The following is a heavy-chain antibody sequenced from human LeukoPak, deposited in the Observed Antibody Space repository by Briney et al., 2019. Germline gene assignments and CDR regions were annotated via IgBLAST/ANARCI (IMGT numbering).Heavy chain of an antibody. J-gene: IGHJ6*02. V-gene: IGHV3-23*01. Sequence: GGSLRLSCAASGFTFSSYAMSWVRQAPGKGLEWVSAISGSGGSIYYADSVKGRFTISRDNSKNTLYLQMNSLRAEDTVVYYCARSSTPVRGMDVWGQGTTVTVSS. D-gene: IGHD1-26*01. CDR3: ARSSTPVRGMDV. CDR1: GFTFSSYA. CDR2: ISGSGGSI.